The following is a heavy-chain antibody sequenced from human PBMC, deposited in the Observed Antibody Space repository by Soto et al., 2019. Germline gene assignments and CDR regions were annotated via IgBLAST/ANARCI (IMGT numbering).Heavy chain of an antibody. CDR3: AREQPNSSGLGPFDI. Sequence: QVQLQQSGPGLVKPPQTLSLTCTVSGGSISSGDSYWSWIRQPPGKGLEWIGYIYYRGSTAYNPSLKSRVIISVDTSKNQFSLKLSSVTAADTAIYYWAREQPNSSGLGPFDIWGQGTMVTVSS. V-gene: IGHV4-30-4*01. D-gene: IGHD6-25*01. CDR1: GGSISSGDSY. CDR2: IYYRGST. J-gene: IGHJ3*02.